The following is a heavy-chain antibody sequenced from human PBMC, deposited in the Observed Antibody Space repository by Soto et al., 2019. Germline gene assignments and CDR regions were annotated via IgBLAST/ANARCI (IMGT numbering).Heavy chain of an antibody. CDR1: GGTFSSYP. CDR3: ARRDSHGYFRYFDN. V-gene: IGHV1-69*06. D-gene: IGHD4-17*01. Sequence: QVQLVQSGAEVKRPGSSVKVSCKASGGTFSSYPISWVRQAPGQGLEWMGGTNGNLGTGNYAQKFRGRLTITTDISTITVYMELSSLTSEDTAVYYCARRDSHGYFRYFDNWGQGTLVTVSS. J-gene: IGHJ4*02. CDR2: TNGNLGTG.